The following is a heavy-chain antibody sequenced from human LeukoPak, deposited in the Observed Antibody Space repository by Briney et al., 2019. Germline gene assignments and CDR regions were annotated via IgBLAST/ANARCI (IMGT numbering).Heavy chain of an antibody. D-gene: IGHD5-24*01. J-gene: IGHJ4*02. CDR2: INPNSGGT. V-gene: IGHV1-2*02. CDR3: AREGDGYTY. CDR1: GYTFTSYG. Sequence: GASVKVSCKASGYTFTSYGISWVRQAPGQGLEWMGWINPNSGGTKYAQKFQGRVTMTRDTSMNTAYMELSSLKSDDTAVYYCAREGDGYTYWGQGTLVTVSS.